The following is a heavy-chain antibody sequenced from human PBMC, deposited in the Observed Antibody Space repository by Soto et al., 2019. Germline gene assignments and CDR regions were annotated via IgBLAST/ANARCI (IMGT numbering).Heavy chain of an antibody. D-gene: IGHD2-2*01. CDR3: VRYCSTTKCPFDY. J-gene: IGHJ4*02. Sequence: SETLSLTCTVSGGSISSGGSYWGWIRQPPGKDLEWIGYIYYSGNTILNPSLRSRVTLSVDTSKNQFSLNLSSVTAADTAVYYCVRYCSTTKCPFDYWGQGTLVTVSS. CDR2: IYYSGNT. V-gene: IGHV4-30-4*01. CDR1: GGSISSGGSY.